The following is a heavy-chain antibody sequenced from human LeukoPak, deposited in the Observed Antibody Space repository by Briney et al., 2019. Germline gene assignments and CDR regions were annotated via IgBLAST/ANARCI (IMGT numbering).Heavy chain of an antibody. J-gene: IGHJ6*03. D-gene: IGHD3-3*01. CDR1: GFTFSSYG. CDR3: ARGIRLRFLEWLPLHYYMDV. Sequence: GGSLRLSCAASGFTFSSYGMHWVRQAPGKGLEWVAVISYDGSNKYYADSVKGRFTISRDNSKNTLYLQMNSLRAEDTAVYYCARGIRLRFLEWLPLHYYMDVWGKGTTVTVSS. CDR2: ISYDGSNK. V-gene: IGHV3-30*03.